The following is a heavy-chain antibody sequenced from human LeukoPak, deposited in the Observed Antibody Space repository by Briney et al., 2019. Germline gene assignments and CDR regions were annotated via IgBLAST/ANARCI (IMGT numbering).Heavy chain of an antibody. Sequence: GGTLRLSCAASGFTFSSYGMSWVRQAPGKGLEWVSAISGSGGSTYYADSVKGRFTISRDNAKNSLYLQMNSLRAEDTAVYYCAHADSSGWLLVYWGQGTLVTVSS. D-gene: IGHD6-19*01. CDR2: ISGSGGST. V-gene: IGHV3-23*01. CDR3: AHADSSGWLLVY. CDR1: GFTFSSYG. J-gene: IGHJ4*02.